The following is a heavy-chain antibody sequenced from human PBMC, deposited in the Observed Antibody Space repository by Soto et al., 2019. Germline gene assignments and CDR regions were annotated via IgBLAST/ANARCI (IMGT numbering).Heavy chain of an antibody. CDR1: GGTFSSYA. V-gene: IGHV1-69*13. CDR2: IIPIFGTA. CDR3: ERENTIFGVVILENNNWFDP. D-gene: IGHD3-3*01. J-gene: IGHJ5*02. Sequence: SVKVSCKASGGTFSSYAISWVRQAPGQGLEWMGGIIPIFGTANYAQKFQGRVTITADESTSTAYMELSSLRSEDTAVYYCERENTIFGVVILENNNWFDPWGQGTLVTVSS.